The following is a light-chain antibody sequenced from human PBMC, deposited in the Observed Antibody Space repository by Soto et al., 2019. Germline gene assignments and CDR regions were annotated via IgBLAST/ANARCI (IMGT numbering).Light chain of an antibody. CDR2: GTS. J-gene: IGKJ1*01. V-gene: IGKV3-20*01. CDR3: QQYDESFRT. CDR1: QSVNSNY. Sequence: EIVLTQSPGTLSLSPGERATLSCRASQSVNSNYLAWYQQKPGQSPRVLMYGTSNRATGIPGRFSGSGSGTDFTLTISRLEPEDFAVYYCQQYDESFRTFGQGTKVEIK.